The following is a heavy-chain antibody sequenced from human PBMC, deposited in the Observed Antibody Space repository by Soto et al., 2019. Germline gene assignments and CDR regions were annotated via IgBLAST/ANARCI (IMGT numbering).Heavy chain of an antibody. J-gene: IGHJ3*02. CDR2: INPATGAA. V-gene: IGHV1-2*02. CDR1: GYPVTAYY. D-gene: IGHD3-3*01. CDR3: ARGGGVGVAGSAAFEM. Sequence: QLHLVQSGAVVKKPGASVTVSCSASGYPVTAYYMHWVRQAPGRGLEWMGGINPATGAAKYTQTLRGRVTMTRDTSTRTVFMELSGLTSEDPAVFYGARGGGVGVAGSAAFEMWGQGTLVTVSS.